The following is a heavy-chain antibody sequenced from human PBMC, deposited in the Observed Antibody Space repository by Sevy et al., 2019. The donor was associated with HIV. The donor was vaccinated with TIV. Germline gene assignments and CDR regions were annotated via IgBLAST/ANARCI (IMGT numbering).Heavy chain of an antibody. J-gene: IGHJ4*02. CDR2: IGYDGSNK. CDR3: ARDPRMYGDYLLAYFDY. CDR1: GFTFSTYG. D-gene: IGHD2-8*01. Sequence: GSLRLSCAATGFTFSTYGMHWVRQAPGKGLEWVAVIGYDGSNKYYADSVRGRFTISRDNSKNTLFLQMDSLRGEDTAVYYCARDPRMYGDYLLAYFDYWGQGTLVTVSS. V-gene: IGHV3-33*01.